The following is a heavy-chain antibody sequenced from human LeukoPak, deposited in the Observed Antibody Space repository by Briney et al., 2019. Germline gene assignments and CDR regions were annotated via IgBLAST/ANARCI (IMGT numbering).Heavy chain of an antibody. Sequence: SETMSLTCTVSGGSISSYYWSWIRQPPGKGLEGIGYIYYSGSTNYNPSLKSRVTISVDTSKNQFSLKLSSVTAADTAVYYCARHSSLAVAGNLNYFDYWGQGTLVTVSS. CDR3: ARHSSLAVAGNLNYFDY. J-gene: IGHJ4*02. V-gene: IGHV4-59*08. D-gene: IGHD6-19*01. CDR1: GGSISSYY. CDR2: IYYSGST.